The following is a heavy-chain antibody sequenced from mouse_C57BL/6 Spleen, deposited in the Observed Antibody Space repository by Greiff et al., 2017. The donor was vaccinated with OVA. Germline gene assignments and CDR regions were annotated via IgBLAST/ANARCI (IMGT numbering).Heavy chain of an antibody. CDR2: INPNNGGT. J-gene: IGHJ1*03. CDR1: GYTFTDYN. Sequence: EVQLQQSGPELVKPGASAKIPCKASGYTFTDYNMDWVKQSHGKSLEWIGDINPNNGGTIYNQKFKGKATLTVDKSSSTAYMELRSLTSEDTAVYYFARGHYYDSSYRYFDVWGTGTTVTVSS. V-gene: IGHV1-18*01. CDR3: ARGHYYDSSYRYFDV. D-gene: IGHD1-1*01.